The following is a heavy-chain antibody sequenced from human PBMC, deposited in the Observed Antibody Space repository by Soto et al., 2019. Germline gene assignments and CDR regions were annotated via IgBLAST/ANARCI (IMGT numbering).Heavy chain of an antibody. CDR2: MNPNSANT. CDR1: GYTFTSYD. V-gene: IGHV1-8*01. Sequence: ASVKVSCKASGYTFTSYDINWVRQATGQGLEWMGWMNPNSANTGYAQKFQGRVTMTRDTSTSTAYMELRSLRSDDTAVYYCARGTYFDYWGQGTLVTVSS. J-gene: IGHJ4*02. CDR3: ARGTYFDY.